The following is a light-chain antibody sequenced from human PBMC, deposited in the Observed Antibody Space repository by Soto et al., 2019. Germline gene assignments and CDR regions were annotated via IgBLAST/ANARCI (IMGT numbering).Light chain of an antibody. Sequence: ELVLTQSPGTLSLSPGERATLSCRASRCFRINFLAWSQQRPGQAPRLLIYHASSRATGGPDRCSRSGSGTDFNLISSRLEPEGFVFYYLHQYGGSPGTLGQGTKVDIK. CDR3: HQYGGSPGT. J-gene: IGKJ1*01. CDR2: HAS. CDR1: RCFRINF. V-gene: IGKV3-20*01.